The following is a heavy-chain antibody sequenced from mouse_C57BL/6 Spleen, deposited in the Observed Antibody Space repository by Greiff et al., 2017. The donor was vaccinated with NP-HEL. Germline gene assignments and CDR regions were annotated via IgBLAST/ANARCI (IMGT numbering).Heavy chain of an antibody. Sequence: EVNVVESGGGLVKPGGSLKLSCAASGFTFSDYGMHWVRQAPEKGLEWVAYISSGSSTIYYADTVKGRFTISRDNAKNTLFLQMTSLRSEDTAMYYCARGRLLGFAYWGQGTLVTVSA. CDR1: GFTFSDYG. CDR3: ARGRLLGFAY. J-gene: IGHJ3*01. CDR2: ISSGSSTI. D-gene: IGHD2-3*01. V-gene: IGHV5-17*01.